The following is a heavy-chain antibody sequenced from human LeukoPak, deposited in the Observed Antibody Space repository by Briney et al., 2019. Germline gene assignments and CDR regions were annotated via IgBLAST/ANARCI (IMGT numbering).Heavy chain of an antibody. D-gene: IGHD2-2*01. CDR3: ARKLPSTSCYDY. J-gene: IGHJ4*02. V-gene: IGHV3-23*01. Sequence: EGSLRLSCAASGFTFSSYAMSWVRQAPGKGLEWVPAISGSGGSTYYADSVKGRFTISRDNSKNTLYLQMNSLGAEDTAVYYCARKLPSTSCYDYWGQGTLVTVSS. CDR2: ISGSGGST. CDR1: GFTFSSYA.